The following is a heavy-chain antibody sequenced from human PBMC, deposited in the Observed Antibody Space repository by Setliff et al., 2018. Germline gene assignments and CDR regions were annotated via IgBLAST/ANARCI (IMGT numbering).Heavy chain of an antibody. V-gene: IGHV4-39*07. CDR3: ARNPASFQYAFDV. CDR1: GDSITNMSFY. D-gene: IGHD2-8*01. CDR2: IYYDGST. Sequence: SETLSLTCTVSGDSITNMSFYWGWIRQPPGKGPDWIGSIYYDGSTYHNPSLKSRVTISIDTSNNQFSLSLRPVTAADTALYYCARNPASFQYAFDVWGRGTLVTVSS. J-gene: IGHJ2*01.